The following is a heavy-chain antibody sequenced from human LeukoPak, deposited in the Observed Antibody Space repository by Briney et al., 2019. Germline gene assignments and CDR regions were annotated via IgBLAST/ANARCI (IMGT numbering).Heavy chain of an antibody. Sequence: MSSETLSLTCTVSGGSISSYYWSWIRQPPGKGLEWIGYIYYSGSTNYNPSLKSRVTISVDTSKNQFSLKLSSVTAADTAVYYCARECLTSFGEMRHGWFDPWGQGTLVTVSS. D-gene: IGHD3-10*01. CDR3: ARECLTSFGEMRHGWFDP. CDR2: IYYSGST. V-gene: IGHV4-59*01. J-gene: IGHJ5*02. CDR1: GGSISSYY.